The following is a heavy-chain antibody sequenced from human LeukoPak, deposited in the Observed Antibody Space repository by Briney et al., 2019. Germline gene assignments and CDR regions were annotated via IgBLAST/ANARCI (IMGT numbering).Heavy chain of an antibody. Sequence: GGSLRLSCAASGFTFSSYAMTWVRQAPGKGLEWVSAISGSGGSTYYADSVKGRFTVSRDNSKNTLFLQMNSLRAEDTAVYYCAKGHQWLVNWGQGTLVTVSS. CDR2: ISGSGGST. J-gene: IGHJ4*02. CDR1: GFTFSSYA. V-gene: IGHV3-23*01. CDR3: AKGHQWLVN. D-gene: IGHD6-19*01.